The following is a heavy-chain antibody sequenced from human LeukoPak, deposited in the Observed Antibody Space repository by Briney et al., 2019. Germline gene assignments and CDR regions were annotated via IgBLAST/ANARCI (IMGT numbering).Heavy chain of an antibody. CDR1: GGSFSGYY. CDR2: INHSGST. Sequence: KTSETLSLTCAVYGGSFSGYYWSWIRQPPGKGLEWIGEINHSGSTNYNPSLKSRVTISVDTSKKQFSLKLSSVTAADTAVYYCARELPNWGNWYFDLWGRGTLVTVSS. V-gene: IGHV4-34*01. D-gene: IGHD7-27*01. J-gene: IGHJ2*01. CDR3: ARELPNWGNWYFDL.